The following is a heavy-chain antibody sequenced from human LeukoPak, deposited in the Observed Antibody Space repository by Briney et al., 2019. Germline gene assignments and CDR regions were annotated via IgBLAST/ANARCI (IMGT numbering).Heavy chain of an antibody. CDR1: GFTFSSYS. CDR2: ISNSSSCI. J-gene: IGHJ1*01. D-gene: IGHD3-22*01. Sequence: PGGSLRLSCAASGFTFSSYSMNWVRQAPGKGLEWVSSISNSSSCIYYADSVKGRFTISRDNAKNSLYLQMNSLRGEDTAVYYCARSDPQYYYDSSGYSYPLEFFQHWGQGTLVTVSS. CDR3: ARSDPQYYYDSSGYSYPLEFFQH. V-gene: IGHV3-21*01.